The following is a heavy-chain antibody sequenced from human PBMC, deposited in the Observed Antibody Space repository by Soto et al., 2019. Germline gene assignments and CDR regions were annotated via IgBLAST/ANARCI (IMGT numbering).Heavy chain of an antibody. Sequence: PSETLSLTCTVSVDSISSGNKYWSWIRQPPGKGLEWIGYVFSSGTTYYNPSLKGRVSISLDASENQFSLKFASVTDADSAVYYCARVPSPFDYYYAMDVWGQGTTVTVSS. J-gene: IGHJ6*02. CDR1: VDSISSGNKY. CDR2: VFSSGTT. V-gene: IGHV4-30-4*01. CDR3: ARVPSPFDYYYAMDV. D-gene: IGHD3-16*01.